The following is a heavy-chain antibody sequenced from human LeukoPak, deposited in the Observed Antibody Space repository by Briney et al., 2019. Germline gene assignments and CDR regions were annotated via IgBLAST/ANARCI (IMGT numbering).Heavy chain of an antibody. CDR3: ARELNVLLWFGELLISYNWFDP. J-gene: IGHJ5*02. Sequence: GASVKVSCKASGGTFSSYAISWVRQVPGQGLEWMGGIIPIFGTANYAQKFQGRVTIIADESTSTAYMELSSLRSEDTAVYYCARELNVLLWFGELLISYNWFDPWGQGTLVTVSS. V-gene: IGHV1-69*13. CDR2: IIPIFGTA. D-gene: IGHD3-10*01. CDR1: GGTFSSYA.